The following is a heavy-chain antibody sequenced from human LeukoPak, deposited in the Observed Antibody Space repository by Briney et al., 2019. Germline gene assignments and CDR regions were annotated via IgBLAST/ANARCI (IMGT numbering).Heavy chain of an antibody. CDR3: ARDGEYYDSSGYHGMDV. CDR2: IKQDGSEK. CDR1: GFTFSSYW. V-gene: IGHV3-7*01. D-gene: IGHD3-22*01. J-gene: IGHJ6*02. Sequence: GGSLRLSCAASGFTFSSYWMSWVRQAPGKGLEWVANIKQDGSEKYYVDSVKGRFTISRDNAKNSLYLQMNSLRAEDTAVYYCARDGEYYDSSGYHGMDVWGQGTTVTVSS.